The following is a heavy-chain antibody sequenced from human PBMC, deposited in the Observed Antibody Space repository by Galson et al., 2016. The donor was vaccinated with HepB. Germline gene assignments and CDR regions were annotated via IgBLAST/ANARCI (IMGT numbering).Heavy chain of an antibody. V-gene: IGHV3-30*14. Sequence: SLRLSCAVSGLSFQNYAMHWVRQAPGKGLEWVAFTSYDGSLTYYADSVKGRFIISRDNSRTTVYLQIDSLRSEDTAVYYCARDPASRYCTGGSCYALRGDVWGQGTTVTVSS. CDR1: GLSFQNYA. D-gene: IGHD2-15*01. J-gene: IGHJ6*02. CDR2: TSYDGSLT. CDR3: ARDPASRYCTGGSCYALRGDV.